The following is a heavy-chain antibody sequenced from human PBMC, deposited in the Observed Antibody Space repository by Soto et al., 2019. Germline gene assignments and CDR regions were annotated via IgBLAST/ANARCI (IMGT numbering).Heavy chain of an antibody. Sequence: SETLSLTCTVSGGSISRYYWNWIRQPPGKGLEWIGYIYYSGSTNYNPSLKSRVTISVDTSKNQFSLKLSSVTAADTAVYYCARDPGSGSYYAWFAPWGQGTLVTVS. CDR3: ARDPGSGSYYAWFAP. CDR2: IYYSGST. V-gene: IGHV4-59*01. J-gene: IGHJ5*02. D-gene: IGHD3-10*01. CDR1: GGSISRYY.